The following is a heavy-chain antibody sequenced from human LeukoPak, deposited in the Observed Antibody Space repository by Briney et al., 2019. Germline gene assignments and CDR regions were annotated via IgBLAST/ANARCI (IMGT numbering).Heavy chain of an antibody. J-gene: IGHJ4*02. Sequence: ASVKVSCKASGYTFTNYHINWVRQASGQGLEWTTWINPDTGDKGYARKFQDRVTITTDTSISTAYMELSSLSSEDTAVYFCARTTSMTASGYDYWGQGTLVTVSS. CDR3: ARTTSMTASGYDY. CDR1: GYTFTNYH. V-gene: IGHV1-8*03. D-gene: IGHD2-21*02. CDR2: INPDTGDK.